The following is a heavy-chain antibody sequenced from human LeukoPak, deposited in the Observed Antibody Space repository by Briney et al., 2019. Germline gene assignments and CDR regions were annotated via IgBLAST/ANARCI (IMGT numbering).Heavy chain of an antibody. CDR1: GYTFTSYD. CDR2: ISAYNGNT. Sequence: ASVKVSCKASGYTFTSYDINWVRQATGQGLEWMGWISAYNGNTNYAQKLQGRVTMTTDTSTSTAYMELRSLRSDDTAVYYCATSDLRRSLGNAFDIWGQGTMVTVSS. V-gene: IGHV1-18*01. J-gene: IGHJ3*02. D-gene: IGHD1-26*01. CDR3: ATSDLRRSLGNAFDI.